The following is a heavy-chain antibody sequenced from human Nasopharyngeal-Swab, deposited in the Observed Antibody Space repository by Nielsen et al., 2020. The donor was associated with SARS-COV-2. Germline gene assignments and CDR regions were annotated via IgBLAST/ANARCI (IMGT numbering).Heavy chain of an antibody. CDR3: ARPQWELLTFDY. Sequence: WILQPPGKGLEWIGSIYYSGSTYYNPSLKSRVTISVDTSKNQFSLKLSSVTAADTAVYYCARPQWELLTFDYWGQGTLVTVSS. J-gene: IGHJ4*02. CDR2: IYYSGST. D-gene: IGHD1-26*01. V-gene: IGHV4-39*01.